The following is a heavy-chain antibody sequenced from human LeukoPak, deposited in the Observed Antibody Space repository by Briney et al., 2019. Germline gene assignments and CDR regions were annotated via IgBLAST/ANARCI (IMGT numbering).Heavy chain of an antibody. CDR2: INWNGDNT. V-gene: IGHV3-20*04. CDR1: GFTFDAYA. CDR3: ARRDSSGLLDY. D-gene: IGHD3-22*01. J-gene: IGHJ4*02. Sequence: PGGSLRLSCAAPGFTFDAYAMTWVRQAPGKGLEWVSSINWNGDNTGYADSVRGRFTISRDNAKNSLYLQMNSLRAEDTAVYYCARRDSSGLLDYWGQGNLVTVSS.